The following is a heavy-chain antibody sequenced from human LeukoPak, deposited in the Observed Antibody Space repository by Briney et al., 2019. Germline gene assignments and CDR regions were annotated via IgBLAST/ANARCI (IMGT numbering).Heavy chain of an antibody. Sequence: GGSLRLSCAASGFTFSSYWMSWVRQAPGKGLEWVANIKQDGSEKYYVDSVKGRFTISRDNAKNTLYLQMGSLRAGDMAVYYCVGRDAFDIWGQGTMVTVSS. CDR3: VGRDAFDI. CDR1: GFTFSSYW. J-gene: IGHJ3*02. V-gene: IGHV3-7*01. CDR2: IKQDGSEK.